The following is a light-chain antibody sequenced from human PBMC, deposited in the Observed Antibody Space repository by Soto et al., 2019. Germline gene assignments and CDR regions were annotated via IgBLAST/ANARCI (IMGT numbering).Light chain of an antibody. Sequence: QSVLTQPPSASGTPGQRVTISCSGGSSNIGSNAVNWYQQFPGTAPKFLIYSNNQRPSGVPDRFSGSKSGTSASLAIRGLQSEDEADYYCAAWDDRVKGPVFGEGTKLTVL. CDR1: SSNIGSNA. CDR2: SNN. V-gene: IGLV1-44*01. CDR3: AAWDDRVKGPV. J-gene: IGLJ3*02.